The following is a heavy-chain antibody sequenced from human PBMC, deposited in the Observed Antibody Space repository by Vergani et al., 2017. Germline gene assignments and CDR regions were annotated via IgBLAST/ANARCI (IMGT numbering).Heavy chain of an antibody. D-gene: IGHD2-2*01. V-gene: IGHV4-34*01. Sequence: QVQLQQWGAGLLKPSETLSLTCAVYGGSFSGYYWSWIRQPPGTGLEWIGEIYHSGSTNYNPSLKSRVTISVDKSQNQFSLKLSSVTAADTAVYYCARNNWSSTSCPSDYWGQGTLVTVSS. CDR3: ARNNWSSTSCPSDY. J-gene: IGHJ4*02. CDR2: IYHSGST. CDR1: GGSFSGYY.